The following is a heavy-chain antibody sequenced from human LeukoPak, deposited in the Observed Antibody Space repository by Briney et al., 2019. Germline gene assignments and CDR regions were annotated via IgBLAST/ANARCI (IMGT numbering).Heavy chain of an antibody. CDR1: GFTFSSYW. CDR2: ISSSGSTI. D-gene: IGHD5-18*01. Sequence: GGSLRLSCAASGFTFSSYWMSWVRQAPGKGLEWVSYISSSGSTIYYADSVKGRFTISRDNAKNSLYLQMNSLRAEDTAVYYCAREGSDGIQLWFGYWGQGTLVTVSS. CDR3: AREGSDGIQLWFGY. V-gene: IGHV3-48*04. J-gene: IGHJ4*02.